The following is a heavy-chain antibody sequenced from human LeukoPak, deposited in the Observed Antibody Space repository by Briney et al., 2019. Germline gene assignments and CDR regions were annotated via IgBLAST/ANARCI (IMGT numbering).Heavy chain of an antibody. J-gene: IGHJ5*02. CDR2: ISYDGSNK. V-gene: IGHV3-30*18. Sequence: PGRSLRLSCAASGFTFSSYGMHWVRQAPGKGLEWVAVISYDGSNKYYADSVKGRSTISRDNSKNTLYLQMNSLRAEDTAVYYCAKDGLRLGYCSSTSCYADWFDPWGQGTLVTVSS. D-gene: IGHD2-2*01. CDR3: AKDGLRLGYCSSTSCYADWFDP. CDR1: GFTFSSYG.